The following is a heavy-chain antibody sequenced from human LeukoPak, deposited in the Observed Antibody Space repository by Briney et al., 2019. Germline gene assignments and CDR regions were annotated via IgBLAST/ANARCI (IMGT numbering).Heavy chain of an antibody. J-gene: IGHJ4*02. CDR1: GGSISSGSYY. CDR2: IYTSGNT. V-gene: IGHV4-61*02. D-gene: IGHD3-22*01. CDR3: ARQGSFYDSSGYYLDY. Sequence: PSQTLSLTCTVSGGSISSGSYYWSWIRQPAGKGLEWIGRIYTSGNTNHNPSLKSRVTISVDTSKNQFSLKLSSVTAADTAVYYCARQGSFYDSSGYYLDYWGQGTLVTVSS.